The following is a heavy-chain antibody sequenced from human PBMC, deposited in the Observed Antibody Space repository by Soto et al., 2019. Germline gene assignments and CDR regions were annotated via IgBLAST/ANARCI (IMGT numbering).Heavy chain of an antibody. CDR3: ARTLVDDDILTGSQHWRFDH. CDR2: IYYSGST. D-gene: IGHD3-9*01. Sequence: XETLCLTCTVSGCSINTYYWTWIRQPPGKGLEWIGYIYYSGSTNYNPSLKSRVTISVDTSKNQFSLKLSSVTAADTAVYYCARTLVDDDILTGSQHWRFDHWGQGTLVTVSS. CDR1: GCSINTYY. J-gene: IGHJ5*02. V-gene: IGHV4-59*01.